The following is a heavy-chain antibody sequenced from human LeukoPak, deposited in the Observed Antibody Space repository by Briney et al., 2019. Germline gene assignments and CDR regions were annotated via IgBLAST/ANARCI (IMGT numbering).Heavy chain of an antibody. CDR3: AILTNRNYGDY. D-gene: IGHD3-10*01. V-gene: IGHV1-69*13. Sequence: SVKVSCKASGYTFTGYYMHWVRQAPGQGLEWMGGIIPIFGTANYAQKFQGRVTITADESTSTAYMELSSLRSEDTAVYYCAILTNRNYGDYWGQGTLVTVSS. J-gene: IGHJ4*02. CDR1: GYTFTGYY. CDR2: IIPIFGTA.